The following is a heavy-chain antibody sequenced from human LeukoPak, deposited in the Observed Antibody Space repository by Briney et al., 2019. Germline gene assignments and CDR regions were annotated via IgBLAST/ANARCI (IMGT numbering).Heavy chain of an antibody. V-gene: IGHV1-69*04. CDR3: ARDPYYYDSSGYPKETYFDY. CDR2: IIPILGIA. CDR1: GGTFSSYT. D-gene: IGHD3-22*01. J-gene: IGHJ4*02. Sequence: ASVKVSCKASGGTFSSYTISWVRQAPGQGLEWMGRIIPILGIANYAQKFQGRVTITADKSTSTAYMELSSLRSEDTAVYYCARDPYYYDSSGYPKETYFDYWGQGTLVTVSS.